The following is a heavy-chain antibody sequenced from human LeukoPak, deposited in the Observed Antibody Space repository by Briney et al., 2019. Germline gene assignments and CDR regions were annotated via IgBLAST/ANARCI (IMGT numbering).Heavy chain of an antibody. CDR2: IYSGGGT. CDR1: GFTVSSNC. V-gene: IGHV3-53*01. Sequence: PGGSLRLSCAASGFTVSSNCMTWVRQAPGKGLEWVSVIYSGGGTYYADSVKGRFTISRDNSKNTLYLQMNSLGAEDTAVYYCARAVTVVTAVHDWGQGTLVTVSS. CDR3: ARAVTVVTAVHD. J-gene: IGHJ4*02. D-gene: IGHD2-21*02.